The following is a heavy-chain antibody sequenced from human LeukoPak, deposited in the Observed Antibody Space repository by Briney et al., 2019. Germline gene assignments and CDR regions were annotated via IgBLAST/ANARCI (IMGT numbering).Heavy chain of an antibody. Sequence: ASVKVSCKASGYTFTGHYMHWVRQAPGQGPEWMGWINPKSGVTNYAQTLQGRVTMTRDTTISTVHMELSRLTTDDTAVYFCARALRYDDSSGYYAYWGQGTLVTVSS. CDR2: INPKSGVT. CDR1: GYTFTGHY. V-gene: IGHV1-2*02. CDR3: ARALRYDDSSGYYAY. J-gene: IGHJ4*02. D-gene: IGHD3-22*01.